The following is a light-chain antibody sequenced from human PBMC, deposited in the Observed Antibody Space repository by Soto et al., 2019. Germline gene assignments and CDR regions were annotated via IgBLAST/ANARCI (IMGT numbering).Light chain of an antibody. V-gene: IGKV3-20*01. J-gene: IGKJ4*01. CDR1: QSVSSSF. Sequence: ERVLAQAPGALSLSTGERATLSCRASQSVSSSFLAWYQQKPGQAPRLLIYAASGRATGVPDRFSGSGSGTDFTLSLSRLEPEAFAVHYCQESDRSPLTFAGGTKVDIK. CDR3: QESDRSPLT. CDR2: AAS.